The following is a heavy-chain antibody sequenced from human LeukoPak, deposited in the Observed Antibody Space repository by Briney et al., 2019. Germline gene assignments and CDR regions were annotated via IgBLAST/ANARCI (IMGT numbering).Heavy chain of an antibody. D-gene: IGHD2-2*01. CDR2: ISQVGDYI. V-gene: IGHV3-23*01. Sequence: PGGSLRLTCSVSGFTFMNYAMNWVRQAPGKGLDWVSAISQVGDYIYYAESVKGRFTISRDNSKNKVYLQMNGLRAEDTGVYYCVKDRHAPGRYCSSTSCFPFDSWGQGTLVTVSS. CDR3: VKDRHAPGRYCSSTSCFPFDS. CDR1: GFTFMNYA. J-gene: IGHJ5*01.